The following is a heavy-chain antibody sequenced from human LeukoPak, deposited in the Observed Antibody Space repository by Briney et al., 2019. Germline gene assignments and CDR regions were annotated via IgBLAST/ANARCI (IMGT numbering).Heavy chain of an antibody. J-gene: IGHJ4*02. Sequence: PGGSLRLSCAASGFTFSSYWMSWVRQPPGKGLEWVANIKQDGSEIYYVDSVKGRFTISRDNAKNSLYLQMNSLRAEDTAVYYCIVSATARGGVDYWGQGTLVTVSS. CDR1: GFTFSSYW. V-gene: IGHV3-7*01. D-gene: IGHD1-1*01. CDR3: IVSATARGGVDY. CDR2: IKQDGSEI.